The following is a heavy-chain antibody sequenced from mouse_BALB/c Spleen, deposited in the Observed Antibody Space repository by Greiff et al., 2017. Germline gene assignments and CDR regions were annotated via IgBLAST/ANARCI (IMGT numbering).Heavy chain of an antibody. V-gene: IGHV5-17*02. J-gene: IGHJ2*01. CDR1: GFTFSSFG. D-gene: IGHD1-1*01. Sequence: EVHLVESGGGLVQPGGSRKLSCAASGFTFSSFGMHWVRQAPEKGLEWVAYISSGSSTIYYADTVKGRFTISRDNPKNTLFLQMTSLRSEDTAMYYCARSDYYGSRYFDYWGQGTTLTVSS. CDR3: ARSDYYGSRYFDY. CDR2: ISSGSSTI.